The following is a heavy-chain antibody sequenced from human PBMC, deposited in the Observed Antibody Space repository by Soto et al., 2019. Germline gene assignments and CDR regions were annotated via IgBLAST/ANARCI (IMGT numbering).Heavy chain of an antibody. V-gene: IGHV4-39*01. CDR3: ARAGFLEWLFPDFDY. Sequence: SETLSLTCTVSGGSISSSSYYWGWIRQPPGKGLEWIGSIYYSGSTYYNPSLKSRVTISVDTSKNQFSLKLSSVTAADTAVYYCARAGFLEWLFPDFDYWGQGTLVTVSS. CDR2: IYYSGST. D-gene: IGHD3-3*01. CDR1: GGSISSSSYY. J-gene: IGHJ4*02.